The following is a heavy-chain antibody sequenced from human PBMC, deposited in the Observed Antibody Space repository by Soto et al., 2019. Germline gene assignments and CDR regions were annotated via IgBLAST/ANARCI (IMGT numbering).Heavy chain of an antibody. CDR2: IWYDGSNK. D-gene: IGHD3-9*01. CDR1: GFTFSSYG. CDR3: AAGRYFDWLPLDY. Sequence: SGGSLRLSCAASGFTFSSYGMHWVRQAPGKGLEWVAVIWYDGSNKYYADSVKGRFTISRDNSKNTLYLQMNSLRAEDMVVYYCAAGRYFDWLPLDYWGQGTLVTVSS. J-gene: IGHJ4*02. V-gene: IGHV3-33*01.